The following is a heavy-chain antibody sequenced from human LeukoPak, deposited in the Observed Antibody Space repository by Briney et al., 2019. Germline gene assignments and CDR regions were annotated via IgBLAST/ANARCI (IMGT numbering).Heavy chain of an antibody. CDR2: IYTSGST. D-gene: IGHD3-22*01. CDR1: GGSISSGSYY. Sequence: SETLSLTCTVSGGSISSGSYYWSWIRQPAGTGLEWIGRIYTSGSTNYNPSLKSRVTISVDTSKNQFSLKLSSVTAADTAVYYCARGYYDSSGYYPGGLDYWGRGTLVTVSS. J-gene: IGHJ4*02. CDR3: ARGYYDSSGYYPGGLDY. V-gene: IGHV4-61*02.